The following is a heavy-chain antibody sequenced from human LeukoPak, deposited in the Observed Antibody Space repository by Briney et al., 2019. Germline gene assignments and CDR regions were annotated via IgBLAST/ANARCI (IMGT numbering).Heavy chain of an antibody. Sequence: GGSLRLSCAASGFTVTNYHMSWVRQAPGKGLEWVSVIYSGGDTFHADSVKGRFTLSRDNSKNILYLQMNSLRAEDTAVYYCTRDPDGWGQGTLVTVSS. J-gene: IGHJ4*02. V-gene: IGHV3-66*01. CDR1: GFTVTNYH. CDR3: TRDPDG. CDR2: IYSGGDT.